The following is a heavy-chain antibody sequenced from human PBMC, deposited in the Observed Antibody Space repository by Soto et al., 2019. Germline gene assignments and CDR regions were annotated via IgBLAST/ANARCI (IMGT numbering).Heavy chain of an antibody. D-gene: IGHD3-22*01. CDR3: ARYYYDSSGYYYVPDY. J-gene: IGHJ4*02. V-gene: IGHV4-59*01. CDR2: IYYSGST. CDR1: GGSISSYY. Sequence: ETLSLTCTVSGGSISSYYWSWIRQPPGKGLEWIGYIYYSGSTNYNPSLKSRVTISVDTSKNQFSLKLSSVTAADTAVYYCARYYYDSSGYYYVPDYWGQGTLVTVSS.